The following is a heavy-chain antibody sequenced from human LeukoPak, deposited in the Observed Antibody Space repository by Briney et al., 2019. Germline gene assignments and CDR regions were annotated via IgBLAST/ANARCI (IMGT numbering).Heavy chain of an antibody. CDR3: ARDPYYYGSGSYFGY. Sequence: GASVKVSCKASGYTFTSYGISWVRQAPGQGLEWMGWISAYNGNTNYAQKLQGRVTMTTDTSTSTAYMELRSLRSDDTAVYYCARDPYYYGSGSYFGYWGLGTLVTVSS. CDR1: GYTFTSYG. D-gene: IGHD3-10*01. J-gene: IGHJ4*02. CDR2: ISAYNGNT. V-gene: IGHV1-18*01.